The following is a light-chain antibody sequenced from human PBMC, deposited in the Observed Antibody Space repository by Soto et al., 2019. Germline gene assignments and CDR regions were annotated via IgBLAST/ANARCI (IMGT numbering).Light chain of an antibody. CDR2: DVT. J-gene: IGLJ1*01. CDR3: CSYAGSYTYV. CDR1: SSDVGGYNY. Sequence: LNQPRSFSWSPGHSVTISCPGTSSDVGGYNYVSWYQHHPGKAPKLMIYDVTKRPSGVPDRFSGSKSANTASLTISGLQAEDEADYYCCSYAGSYTYVFGTGTKVTVL. V-gene: IGLV2-11*01.